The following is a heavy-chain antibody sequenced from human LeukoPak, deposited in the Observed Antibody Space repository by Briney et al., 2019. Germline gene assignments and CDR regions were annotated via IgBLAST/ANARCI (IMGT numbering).Heavy chain of an antibody. CDR3: ARDRGHCSGGSCYSDY. J-gene: IGHJ4*02. CDR2: ISSSSSTI. Sequence: GGSLRLSCAASGFTFNSYSMNWVRQAPGKGLEWVSYISSSSSTIYYADSVKGRFTISRDNAKNSLYLQMNSLRAEDTAVYYCARDRGHCSGGSCYSDYWGQGTLVTVSS. V-gene: IGHV3-48*04. CDR1: GFTFNSYS. D-gene: IGHD2-15*01.